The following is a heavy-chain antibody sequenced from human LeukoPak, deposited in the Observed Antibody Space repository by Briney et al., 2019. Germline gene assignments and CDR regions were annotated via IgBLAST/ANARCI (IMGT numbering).Heavy chain of an antibody. CDR2: IIPIFGTA. CDR3: AGGKVVPAASGGGDDAFDI. D-gene: IGHD2-2*01. V-gene: IGHV1-69*05. J-gene: IGHJ3*02. Sequence: SVKVSCKASGGTFSSYDISWVRQAPGQGLEWMGGIIPIFGTANYAQKFRGRVTITTDESTSTAYMELRSLRSEDTAVYYCAGGKVVPAASGGGDDAFDIWGQGTMVTVSS. CDR1: GGTFSSYD.